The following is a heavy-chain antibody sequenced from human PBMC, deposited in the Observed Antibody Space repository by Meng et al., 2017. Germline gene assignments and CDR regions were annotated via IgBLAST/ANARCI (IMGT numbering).Heavy chain of an antibody. V-gene: IGHV1-69*01. J-gene: IGHJ4*02. D-gene: IGHD7-27*01. CDR3: ASNDGTGDRTGGDY. CDR2: IIPIFGTA. Sequence: GLVCQSGAEGKKPGSSVTVPCKAPGGTFSSYAISWVRQAPGQGLGWMGGIIPIFGTANYAQKFQGRVTITADESTSTAYMELSSLRSEDTAVYYCASNDGTGDRTGGDYWGQGTLVTVSS. CDR1: GGTFSSYA.